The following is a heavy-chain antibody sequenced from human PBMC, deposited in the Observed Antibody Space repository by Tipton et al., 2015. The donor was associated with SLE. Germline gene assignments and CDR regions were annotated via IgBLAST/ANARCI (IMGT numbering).Heavy chain of an antibody. D-gene: IGHD6-13*01. J-gene: IGHJ2*01. V-gene: IGHV4-59*11. CDR2: IYYSGNT. CDR1: GGSISSHY. Sequence: TLSLTCTVSGGSISSHYWSWIRQPPGKGLEWIGYIYYSGNTNYNPSLRSRVTISVDKSRNQFSLKLSSLTAADTAVYYCARAASIEAAGCFDLWDRGALVTVSS. CDR3: ARAASIEAAGCFDL.